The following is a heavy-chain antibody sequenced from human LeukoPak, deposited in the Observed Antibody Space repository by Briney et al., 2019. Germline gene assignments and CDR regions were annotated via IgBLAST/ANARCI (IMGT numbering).Heavy chain of an antibody. D-gene: IGHD3-10*01. V-gene: IGHV3-23*01. Sequence: GGSLRLSCVASGFTFNIYGMSWVRQAPGKGLEWVSSVGGGDDIHYADSVKGRFTGYRDDAKNTVYLQMNSLRAEDTAVYYCAKYFASGSYYKLPHWGQGTLVTVSS. CDR2: VGGGDDI. J-gene: IGHJ1*01. CDR1: GFTFNIYG. CDR3: AKYFASGSYYKLPH.